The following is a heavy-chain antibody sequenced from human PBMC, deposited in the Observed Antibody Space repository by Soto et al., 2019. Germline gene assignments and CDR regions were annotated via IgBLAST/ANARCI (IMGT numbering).Heavy chain of an antibody. V-gene: IGHV3-23*01. D-gene: IGHD5-12*01. CDR1: GFTFSSYA. Sequence: GGSLRLSCAASGFTFSSYAMAWVRQAPGKGLEWVSGISGTGGTPYYADSVRGRFTISRDNPQNTLYLQMNSLRAEDTAVFYCARYIGGPSDLWGQGTLVTVSS. CDR3: ARYIGGPSDL. J-gene: IGHJ5*02. CDR2: ISGTGGTP.